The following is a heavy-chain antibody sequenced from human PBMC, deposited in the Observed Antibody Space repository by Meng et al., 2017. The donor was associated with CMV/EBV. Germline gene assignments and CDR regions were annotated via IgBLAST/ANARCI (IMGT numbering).Heavy chain of an antibody. CDR3: ARVGEGYDFWSGYYTGNWFDH. Sequence: SETLSLTCTVSGYSISSGYYWGWIRQPPGKGLEWIGSIYHSGSTYYNPSLKSRVTISVDTSKNQFSLKLSSVTAADTAVYYCARVGEGYDFWSGYYTGNWFDHWGQGTLVTVSS. V-gene: IGHV4-38-2*02. CDR2: IYHSGST. CDR1: GYSISSGYY. D-gene: IGHD3-3*01. J-gene: IGHJ5*02.